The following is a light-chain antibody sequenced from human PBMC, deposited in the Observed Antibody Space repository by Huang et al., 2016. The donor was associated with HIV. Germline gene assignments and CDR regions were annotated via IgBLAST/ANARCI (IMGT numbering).Light chain of an antibody. CDR3: QQSFSTPYT. V-gene: IGKV1-39*01. CDR2: AES. CDR1: QHISNY. J-gene: IGKJ2*01. Sequence: DIQMTQSPSFLSASVGDRVTITCRASQHISNYLNWYQLKPGKAPRVLIYAESTLQSGVPSRFSGSGSGTDFTLTISSLQPEDFATYYCQQSFSTPYTFGPGTNLEIK.